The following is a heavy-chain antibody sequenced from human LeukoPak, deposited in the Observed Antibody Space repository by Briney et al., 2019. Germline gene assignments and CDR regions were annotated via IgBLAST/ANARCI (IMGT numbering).Heavy chain of an antibody. CDR2: IYYSGST. Sequence: SETLSLTCTVSGGSISSYYWSWIRQPPGKGLEWIGYIYYSGSTNYNPSLKSRVTISVDTSKNQFSLKLSSVTAADTAVYYCARDHVGGDYFDYWGQGTLVTVSS. CDR1: GGSISSYY. V-gene: IGHV4-59*12. CDR3: ARDHVGGDYFDY. J-gene: IGHJ4*02.